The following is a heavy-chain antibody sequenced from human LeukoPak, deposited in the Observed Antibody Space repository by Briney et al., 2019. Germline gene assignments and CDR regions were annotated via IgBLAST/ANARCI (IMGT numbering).Heavy chain of an antibody. Sequence: GGSLRLSCAASGFAVSTNYMNWVRQAPGKGLEWVSVISISGDGTYYADSVKGRFTISTDNSKNTLYMQMKSLRAEDTAVYYCARRPTSLGYFDVWGRGTLVTVSS. J-gene: IGHJ2*01. CDR3: ARRPTSLGYFDV. CDR2: ISISGDGT. V-gene: IGHV3-53*01. CDR1: GFAVSTNY.